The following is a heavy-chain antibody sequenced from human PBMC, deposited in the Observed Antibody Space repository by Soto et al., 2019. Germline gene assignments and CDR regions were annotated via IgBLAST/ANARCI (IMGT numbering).Heavy chain of an antibody. CDR3: ARQHADVLRYFDWSNYYYYMDV. D-gene: IGHD3-9*01. V-gene: IGHV4-39*01. J-gene: IGHJ6*03. CDR2: IYYSGST. CDR1: GGSISSSSYY. Sequence: SETLSLTCTVSGGSISSSSYYWGWIRQPPGKGLEWIGSIYYSGSTYYNPSLKSRVTISVDTSKNQFSLKLSSVTAAETAVYYCARQHADVLRYFDWSNYYYYMDVWGKGTTVTVSS.